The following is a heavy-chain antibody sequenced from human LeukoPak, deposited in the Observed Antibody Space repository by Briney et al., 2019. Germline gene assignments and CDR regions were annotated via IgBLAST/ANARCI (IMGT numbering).Heavy chain of an antibody. CDR3: ARDQTPMTTVTTGYYGMDV. V-gene: IGHV3-23*01. Sequence: GGSLRLSCAASGFTFSSYAMSWVRQAPEKGLEWVSTISGSGGGTYYADSVKGRFTISRDNAKNSLYLQMNSLRAEDTAVYYCARDQTPMTTVTTGYYGMDVWGQGTTVTVSS. D-gene: IGHD4-17*01. J-gene: IGHJ6*02. CDR1: GFTFSSYA. CDR2: ISGSGGGT.